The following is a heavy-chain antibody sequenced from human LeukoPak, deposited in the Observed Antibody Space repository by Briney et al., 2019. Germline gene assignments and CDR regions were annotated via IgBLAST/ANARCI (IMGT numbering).Heavy chain of an antibody. CDR3: AKEGSGYDVDAWYYYYYMDV. V-gene: IGHV3-7*01. CDR1: GFTFSSYW. J-gene: IGHJ6*03. CDR2: IKQDGSEK. Sequence: GGSLRLSCAASGFTFSSYWMSWVRQAPGKGLEWVANIKQDGSEKYYADSVKGRFTISRDNSKNTLYLQMNSLRAEDTAVYYCAKEGSGYDVDAWYYYYYMDVWGKGTTVTVSS. D-gene: IGHD5-12*01.